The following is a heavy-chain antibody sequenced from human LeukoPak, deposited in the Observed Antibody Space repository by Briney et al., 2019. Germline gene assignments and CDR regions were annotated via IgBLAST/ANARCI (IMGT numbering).Heavy chain of an antibody. V-gene: IGHV4-61*02. D-gene: IGHD3-22*01. CDR2: IYTSGST. CDR1: GGSISSGGYS. CDR3: ARAFPGGYYYDSSGPLDY. Sequence: SQTLSLTCAVSGGSISSGGYSWSWIRQPPGKGLEWIGRIYTSGSTNYNPSLKSRVNISVDSSKNQFSLRLSSVTAADTAVYYCARAFPGGYYYDSSGPLDYWGQGTLVTVSS. J-gene: IGHJ4*02.